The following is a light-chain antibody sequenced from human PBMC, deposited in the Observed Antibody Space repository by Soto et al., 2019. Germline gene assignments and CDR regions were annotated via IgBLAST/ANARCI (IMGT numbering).Light chain of an antibody. Sequence: QSALPQPASVSGSPGQSITISCTGTSSDIGGYNYVSWYQQHPGKAPKLMIYEVSNRPSGVSNRFSGSKSGNTASLTISGLQAEDEADYYCSSYTTSSTVLFAGGTKLTVL. CDR1: SSDIGGYNY. J-gene: IGLJ2*01. V-gene: IGLV2-14*01. CDR2: EVS. CDR3: SSYTTSSTVL.